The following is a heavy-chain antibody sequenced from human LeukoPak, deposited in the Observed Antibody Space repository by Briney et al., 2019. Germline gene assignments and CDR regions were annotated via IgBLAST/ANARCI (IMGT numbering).Heavy chain of an antibody. CDR1: GYTFTSYG. CDR2: ISAYNGNT. V-gene: IGHV1-18*01. Sequence: ASVKVSCKASGYTFTSYGISWVRQAPGQGLEWMGWISAYNGNTNYAQKLQGRVTMTTDTSTSTAYMELRSLRSDDTAMYYCAREAPSSGWYYYYYGMDVWGQGTTVTVSS. J-gene: IGHJ6*02. CDR3: AREAPSSGWYYYYYGMDV. D-gene: IGHD6-19*01.